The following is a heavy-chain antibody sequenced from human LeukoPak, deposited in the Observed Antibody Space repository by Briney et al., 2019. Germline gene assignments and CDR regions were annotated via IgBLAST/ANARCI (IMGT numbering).Heavy chain of an antibody. Sequence: EASVKVFCKASGGTFSSYAISWVRQAPGQGLEWMGGIIPIFGTANYAQKFQGRVTITADESTSTAYMELSSLRSEDTAVYYCARDVVSYGYAYWGQGTLVTVSS. CDR3: ARDVVSYGYAY. J-gene: IGHJ4*02. D-gene: IGHD5-18*01. CDR2: IIPIFGTA. CDR1: GGTFSSYA. V-gene: IGHV1-69*13.